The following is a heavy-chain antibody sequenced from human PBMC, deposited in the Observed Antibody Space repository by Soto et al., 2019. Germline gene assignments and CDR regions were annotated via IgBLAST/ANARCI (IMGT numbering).Heavy chain of an antibody. CDR1: GFSFTTYV. CDR3: AKGLLAIVGTTLPRDAFNI. V-gene: IGHV3-30*18. CDR2: ISHDGSYK. Sequence: QVQLVESGGGVVQPGRSLRLSCAASGFSFTTYVMHWVRQAPGKGLEWVAVISHDGSYKYYGDAVKGRFTFSRDTTKNAVYLEMTSLRPEDTAVYSCAKGLLAIVGTTLPRDAFNIWGQGTMVTVSS. J-gene: IGHJ3*02. D-gene: IGHD1-26*01.